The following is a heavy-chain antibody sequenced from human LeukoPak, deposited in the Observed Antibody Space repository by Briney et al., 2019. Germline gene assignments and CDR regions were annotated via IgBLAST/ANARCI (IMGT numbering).Heavy chain of an antibody. D-gene: IGHD3-10*01. Sequence: PGGSLGLSCAASGFTFSSYWMSWVRQAPGKGLEWVANIKQDGSEKYYVDSVKGRFTISRDNAKNSLYLQMNSLRAEDTAVYYCARGHVLLWFGGEYYFDYWGQGTLVTVSS. J-gene: IGHJ4*02. CDR1: GFTFSSYW. CDR3: ARGHVLLWFGGEYYFDY. CDR2: IKQDGSEK. V-gene: IGHV3-7*03.